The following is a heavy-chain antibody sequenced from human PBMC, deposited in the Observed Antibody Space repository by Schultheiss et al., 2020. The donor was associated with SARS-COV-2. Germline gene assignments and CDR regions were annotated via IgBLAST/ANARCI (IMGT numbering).Heavy chain of an antibody. D-gene: IGHD5-24*01. CDR1: GFTFSSYG. J-gene: IGHJ3*01. CDR3: ARDSGSRDNSAFDL. V-gene: IGHV3-33*01. CDR2: IWYDGSNK. Sequence: GESLKISCAASGFTFSSYGMHWVRQAPGKGLEWVAVIWYDGSNKYYADSVKGRFTISRDNSKNTLYLQMNSLRIEDTAVYYCARDSGSRDNSAFDLWGQGTMVTVSS.